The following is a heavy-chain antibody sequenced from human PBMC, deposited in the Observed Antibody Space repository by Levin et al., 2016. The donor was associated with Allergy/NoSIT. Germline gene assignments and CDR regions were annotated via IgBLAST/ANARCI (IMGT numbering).Heavy chain of an antibody. J-gene: IGHJ3*02. D-gene: IGHD5-18*01. CDR1: RGSISSGDYY. CDR2: IYSSGST. Sequence: SETLSLTCTVSRGSISSGDYYWSWIRQPPGKGLEWVGYIYSSGSTYYNPSLKSRVTMSINTSKNQFSLQLTSVTAADTAVYYCARDPGYRSKGPLIWGQGTMVTVSS. CDR3: ARDPGYRSKGPLI. V-gene: IGHV4-30-4*01.